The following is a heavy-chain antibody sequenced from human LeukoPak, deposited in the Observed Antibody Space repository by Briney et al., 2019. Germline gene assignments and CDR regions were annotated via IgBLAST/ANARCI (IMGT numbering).Heavy chain of an antibody. CDR3: AGRYSYGPVAFDI. J-gene: IGHJ3*02. D-gene: IGHD5-18*01. Sequence: SETLSLTCTVSGGSISSYCWSWIRQPPGKGLEWIGYIYYSGSTNYNPSLKSRVIISVDTSKNQFSLKLSSVTPADTAVYYCAGRYSYGPVAFDIWGQGTMVTVSS. CDR1: GGSISSYC. CDR2: IYYSGST. V-gene: IGHV4-59*01.